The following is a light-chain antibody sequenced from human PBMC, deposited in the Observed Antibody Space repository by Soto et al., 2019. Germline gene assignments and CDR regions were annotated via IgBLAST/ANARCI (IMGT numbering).Light chain of an antibody. Sequence: EIVLTQSPGTLSLSPGERATLSCRASESIDNNFLAWYQQKPGQAPRFLIYHASSRATGIPNRFSGSGSGTDFTLAISRLEPEDFSVYYCQQYGSAPHTCGPGTIVDV. V-gene: IGKV3-20*01. CDR2: HAS. CDR1: ESIDNNF. J-gene: IGKJ3*01. CDR3: QQYGSAPHT.